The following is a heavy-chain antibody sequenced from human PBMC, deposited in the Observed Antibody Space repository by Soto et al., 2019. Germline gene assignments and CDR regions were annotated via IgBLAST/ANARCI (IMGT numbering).Heavy chain of an antibody. J-gene: IGHJ3*02. CDR3: AKFLTEYLLAFDI. V-gene: IGHV3-23*01. Sequence: GGSLRLSCAASGFTFSSYAMNWVRQAPGKGLEWVSVISGSGGSTYYADSVKGRFTISRDNSKNTLYLQMNSLRAEDTAVYYCAKFLTEYLLAFDIWGQGTMVTVSS. CDR2: ISGSGGST. D-gene: IGHD2-2*01. CDR1: GFTFSSYA.